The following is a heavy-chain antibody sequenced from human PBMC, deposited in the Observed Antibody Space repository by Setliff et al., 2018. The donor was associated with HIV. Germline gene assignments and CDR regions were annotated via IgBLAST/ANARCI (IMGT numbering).Heavy chain of an antibody. Sequence: PSETLSLTCTVTDDSISRSSYYWAWIRQSPGKGLEWIGSIYYSGSSYYSPSLKSRVTLLLDTSKNQFSLTLNSLTAADTAVYYCARLAGQRTIAAADYFFDFWGQGALVTVSS. CDR1: DDSISRSSYY. J-gene: IGHJ4*02. CDR2: IYYSGSS. CDR3: ARLAGQRTIAAADYFFDF. V-gene: IGHV4-39*01. D-gene: IGHD6-13*01.